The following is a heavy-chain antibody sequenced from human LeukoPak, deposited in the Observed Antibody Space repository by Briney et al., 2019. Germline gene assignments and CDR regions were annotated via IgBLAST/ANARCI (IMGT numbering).Heavy chain of an antibody. CDR3: ARGVYSAYFDF. J-gene: IGHJ4*02. CDR2: IYYSGST. D-gene: IGHD4-11*01. CDR1: GGSISSSSYY. Sequence: SETLSLTCTVSGGSISSSSYYWGWIRQPPGKGLEWIGSIYYSGSTYYNPSLKSRVTISVDTSKNQFSLKLSSVTAADTAVYYCARGVYSAYFDFWGQGTLVTVSS. V-gene: IGHV4-39*01.